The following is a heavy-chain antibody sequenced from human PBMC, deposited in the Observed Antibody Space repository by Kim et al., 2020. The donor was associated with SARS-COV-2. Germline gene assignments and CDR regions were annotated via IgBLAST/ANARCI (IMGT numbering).Heavy chain of an antibody. CDR1: GYTFKTYP. CDR3: VRDMNPTVYDY. J-gene: IGHJ4*02. Sequence: ASVKVSCKASGYTFKTYPIHWLRQAPGQTLEWMGWVNAANDQTMYSQKFQGRITISRDTSANTAYMELRSLTTKDTAFYYCVRDMNPTVYDYWGQGTLVTVSS. CDR2: VNAANDQT. V-gene: IGHV1-3*01. D-gene: IGHD4-4*01.